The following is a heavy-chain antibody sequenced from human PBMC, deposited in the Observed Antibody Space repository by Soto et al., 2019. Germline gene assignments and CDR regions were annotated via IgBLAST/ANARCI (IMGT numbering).Heavy chain of an antibody. Sequence: PXESLKVYCQSSGYQFTSFWVGLVLQKPGEGLEWMGMIYPGDSDRKYSPSFQGQVTISVDKSTTTAYLQWSSLKASDTAIYYCVRGSDYDVATGPYEEPPGPNFCGRRTLVTVSS. D-gene: IGHD3-9*01. CDR2: IYPGDSDR. CDR3: VRGSDYDVATGPYEEPPGPNF. CDR1: GYQFTSFW. J-gene: IGHJ4*02. V-gene: IGHV5-51*01.